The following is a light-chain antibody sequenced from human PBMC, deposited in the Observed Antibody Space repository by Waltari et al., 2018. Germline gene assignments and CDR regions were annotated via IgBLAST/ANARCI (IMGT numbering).Light chain of an antibody. J-gene: IGKJ4*01. CDR2: GTI. Sequence: EIVLTQSPGTLSLSPGERATLSCRASQSVSSSHLAWYQQKPGQAPRLLIYGTITRPTGVSARFSGSGSGTEFTLTISRLQSEDFAVYYCQQYNNWPLTFGGGTKVEI. CDR1: QSVSSSH. V-gene: IGKV3-15*01. CDR3: QQYNNWPLT.